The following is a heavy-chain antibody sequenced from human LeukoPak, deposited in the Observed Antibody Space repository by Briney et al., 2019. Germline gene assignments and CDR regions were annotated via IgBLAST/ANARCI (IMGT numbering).Heavy chain of an antibody. CDR1: GDSVSSNSAA. V-gene: IGHV6-1*01. J-gene: IGHJ4*02. Sequence: SQTLSLTCAISGDSVSSNSAAWNWIRQSPSRGLEWLGRTYYRSKWYNDYAVSVKSRITINPDTSKNQFSLQLNSVTAADTAVYYCARGPADGDYRLTTAYWGQGTLVTVSS. CDR2: TYYRSKWYN. D-gene: IGHD4-17*01. CDR3: ARGPADGDYRLTTAY.